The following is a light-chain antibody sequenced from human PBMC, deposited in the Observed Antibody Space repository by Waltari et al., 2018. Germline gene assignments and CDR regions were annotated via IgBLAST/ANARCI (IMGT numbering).Light chain of an antibody. CDR2: GAS. J-gene: IGKJ1*01. CDR3: LQDYSYPWT. V-gene: IGKV1-6*01. CDR1: QAIRND. Sequence: AIQMTQSPSSLSAVVGDRLTITCRASQAIRNDLSWYQQKPGQAPKLLIYGASFLQRGVPSRFSGSGSGTDFILTISSLQPEDFATDYCLQDYSYPWTFGQGTNVDI.